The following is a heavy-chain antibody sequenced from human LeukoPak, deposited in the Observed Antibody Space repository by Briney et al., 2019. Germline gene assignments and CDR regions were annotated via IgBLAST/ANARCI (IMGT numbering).Heavy chain of an antibody. Sequence: PSETLSLTCTVSGYSISSGYYWGWIRQPPGQGLEWIGSIYHSGSTYYNPSLKSRVTISVDTSKNQFSLKLSSVTAADTAVYYCARDRASSSWYKRGDNWFDPWGQGTLVTVSS. CDR1: GYSISSGYY. V-gene: IGHV4-38-2*02. J-gene: IGHJ5*02. CDR2: IYHSGST. CDR3: ARDRASSSWYKRGDNWFDP. D-gene: IGHD6-13*01.